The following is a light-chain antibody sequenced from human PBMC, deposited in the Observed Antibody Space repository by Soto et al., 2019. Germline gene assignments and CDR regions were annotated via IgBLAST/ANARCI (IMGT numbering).Light chain of an antibody. J-gene: IGLJ2*01. CDR3: AAWDDSLTGEV. CDR1: SSNIGSNY. CDR2: RNN. V-gene: IGLV1-47*01. Sequence: QSVLTQPPSASRTPGQRVTISCSGSSSNIGSNYVYWYQQLPGTAPTLLIYRNNQRPSGVPDRFSGSKSGTSASLAISGLRSEDEADYYCAAWDDSLTGEVFGGGTKVTVL.